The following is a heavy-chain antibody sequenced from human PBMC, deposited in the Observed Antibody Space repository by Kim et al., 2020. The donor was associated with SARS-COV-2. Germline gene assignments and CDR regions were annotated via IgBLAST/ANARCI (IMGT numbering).Heavy chain of an antibody. J-gene: IGHJ6*01. CDR1: GGSISSYY. CDR2: IYYSGST. D-gene: IGHD3-9*01. CDR3: ARGAVVLRYFDWYHYYGM. Sequence: SETLSLTCTVSGGSISSYYWSWIRQPPGKGLEWIGYIYYSGSTNYNPSLKSRVTISVDTSKNQFSLKLSSVTAADTAVYYCARGAVVLRYFDWYHYYGM. V-gene: IGHV4-59*13.